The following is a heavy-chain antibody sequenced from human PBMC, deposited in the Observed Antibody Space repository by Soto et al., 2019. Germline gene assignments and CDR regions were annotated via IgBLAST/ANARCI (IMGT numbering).Heavy chain of an antibody. CDR3: ARDGYYYDSSGYSFDY. J-gene: IGHJ4*02. CDR2: IIPIFGTA. CDR1: GGTFSSYA. D-gene: IGHD3-22*01. Sequence: SVKVSCKASGGTFSSYAISWVRQAPGQGLEWMGGIIPIFGTANYAQKFQGRVTITADESTSAAYMELSSLRSEDTAVYYCARDGYYYDSSGYSFDYWGQGTLVTVSS. V-gene: IGHV1-69*13.